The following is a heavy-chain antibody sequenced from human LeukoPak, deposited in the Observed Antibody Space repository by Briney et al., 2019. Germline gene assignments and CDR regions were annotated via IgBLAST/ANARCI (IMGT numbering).Heavy chain of an antibody. CDR3: ARGACDSSGYYLPCYYYYYMDV. J-gene: IGHJ6*03. CDR2: TYHRSKWYN. V-gene: IGHV6-1*01. D-gene: IGHD3-22*01. Sequence: SQTLSLTCAISGDSVSSNSAAWNWIRQSPSRGLEWLGRTYHRSKWYNDYAVSVKSRITINPDTSKNQFSLQLNSVTPEDTAVYYCARGACDSSGYYLPCYYYYYMDVWGKGTTVTVSS. CDR1: GDSVSSNSAA.